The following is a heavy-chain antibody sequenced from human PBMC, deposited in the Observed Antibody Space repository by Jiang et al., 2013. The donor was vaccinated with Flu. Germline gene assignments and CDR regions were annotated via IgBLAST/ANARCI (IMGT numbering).Heavy chain of an antibody. Sequence: KASGYTFIFSAIHWVRQAPGQKLEWMGWINAGNGNTKYSQRFQGRVTISRDTSASTAFMELKSLTSEDTAVYYCARGVSGTTKAFDMWGQGTLVSVSS. CDR2: INAGNGNT. V-gene: IGHV1-3*01. D-gene: IGHD1-20*01. CDR3: ARGVSGTTKAFDM. CDR1: GYTFIFSA. J-gene: IGHJ3*02.